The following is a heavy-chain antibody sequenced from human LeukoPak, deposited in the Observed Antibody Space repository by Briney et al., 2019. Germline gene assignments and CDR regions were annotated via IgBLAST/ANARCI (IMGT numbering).Heavy chain of an antibody. J-gene: IGHJ4*02. Sequence: PSETLSLTCTVSGGSISSSSYSWGWIRQPPGKGLEWIGSIYYSGSTYYNPSLKSRVTISVDTSKNQFSLKLSSVTAADTAVYYCARHPPVDWGQGTLVTVSS. CDR1: GGSISSSSYS. V-gene: IGHV4-39*01. CDR3: ARHPPVD. D-gene: IGHD4-23*01. CDR2: IYYSGST.